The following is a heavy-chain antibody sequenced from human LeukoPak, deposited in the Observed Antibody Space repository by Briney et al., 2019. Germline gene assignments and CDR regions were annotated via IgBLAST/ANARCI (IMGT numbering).Heavy chain of an antibody. Sequence: GGSLRLSCAASGFTFSSYAMHWVRQAPGKGLEWVAVISYDGSNKYYADSVKGRFTISRDNSKNTLYLQMNSLRAEDTAVYYCARTGDYGDYYYMDVWGKGTTVTVSS. CDR2: ISYDGSNK. J-gene: IGHJ6*03. CDR3: ARTGDYGDYYYMDV. V-gene: IGHV3-30*04. CDR1: GFTFSSYA. D-gene: IGHD4-17*01.